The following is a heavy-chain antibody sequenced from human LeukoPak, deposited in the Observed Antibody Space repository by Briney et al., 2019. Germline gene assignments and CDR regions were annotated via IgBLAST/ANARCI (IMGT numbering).Heavy chain of an antibody. CDR1: GLTFSTYA. Sequence: GGSLRLSCAASGLTFSTYAMRWIRQAPGKGLEWVSGITWNSSTKDYADSVKGRFTISRDNAKDSLYLQMNSLRAEDTALYYCAKGSSWYGGEFDYWGQGTLVTVSS. CDR2: ITWNSSTK. J-gene: IGHJ4*02. D-gene: IGHD6-13*01. CDR3: AKGSSWYGGEFDY. V-gene: IGHV3-9*01.